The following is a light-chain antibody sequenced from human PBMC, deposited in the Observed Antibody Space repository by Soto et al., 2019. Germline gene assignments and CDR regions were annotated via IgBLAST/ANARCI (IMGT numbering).Light chain of an antibody. CDR3: QQRYSTTPT. V-gene: IGKV1-39*01. CDR1: QSIATY. Sequence: IQMTQSPSSLSSSLGDRVTITCRTSQSIATYLTWYQQKPGKAPKLLIYFSSRLESGVPSRFSGSGSGTDCTLTISSLKSEDCATYYCQQRYSTTPTFGQGTRLEIK. CDR2: FSS. J-gene: IGKJ5*01.